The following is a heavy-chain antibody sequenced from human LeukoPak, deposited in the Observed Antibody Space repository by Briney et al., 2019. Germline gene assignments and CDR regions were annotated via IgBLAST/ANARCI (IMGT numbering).Heavy chain of an antibody. V-gene: IGHV3-30*18. CDR2: ISYDGSNK. J-gene: IGHJ4*02. CDR3: AKSQAVDYDFWSGSDY. D-gene: IGHD3-3*01. Sequence: GRSLRLSCAASGFTFSSYGMHWVRQAPGKGLEWVAVISYDGSNKYYADSVKGRFTISRDNSKNTLYLQMNSLRAEDTAVYYCAKSQAVDYDFWSGSDYWGQGTLVTVSS. CDR1: GFTFSSYG.